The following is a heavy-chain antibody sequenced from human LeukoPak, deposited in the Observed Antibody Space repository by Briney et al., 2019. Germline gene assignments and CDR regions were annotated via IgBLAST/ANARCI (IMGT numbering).Heavy chain of an antibody. D-gene: IGHD3-22*01. Sequence: ASVKVSCKASGYTFTTYFMHWVRQAPGQGLEWVGIINPSDGTTSYAQRFRGRVTMTRDTSTSTVYMELNSLRSEDTAVYYCARRCYDSMGDAFDIWGQGTMVTVSS. J-gene: IGHJ3*02. CDR3: ARRCYDSMGDAFDI. CDR2: INPSDGTT. CDR1: GYTFTTYF. V-gene: IGHV1-46*01.